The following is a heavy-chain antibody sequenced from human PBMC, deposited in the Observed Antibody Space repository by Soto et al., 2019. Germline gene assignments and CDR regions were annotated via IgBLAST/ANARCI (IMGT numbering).Heavy chain of an antibody. V-gene: IGHV4-59*01. CDR1: GGSISSYY. CDR3: ARVNQYSSSWLNWFDP. Sequence: SETLSLTCTVSGGSISSYYWSWIRQPPGQGLEWIGYIYYSGSTNYNPSLKSRVTISVDTSKNQFSLKLSSVTAADTAVYYCARVNQYSSSWLNWFDPWGQGTLVTVSS. J-gene: IGHJ5*02. CDR2: IYYSGST. D-gene: IGHD6-13*01.